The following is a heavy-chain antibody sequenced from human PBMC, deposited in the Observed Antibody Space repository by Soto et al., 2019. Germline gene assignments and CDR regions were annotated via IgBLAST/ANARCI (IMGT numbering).Heavy chain of an antibody. V-gene: IGHV1-69*13. D-gene: IGHD6-13*01. CDR3: ARGHTSAMGYYDFYGMDV. J-gene: IGHJ6*02. CDR1: GGTFSSYA. Sequence: ASVKVSCKASGGTFSSYAISWVRQAPGQGLEWMGGIIPIFGTANYAQKFQGRVTITADESTSTAYMELSSLRSEDTAVYYCARGHTSAMGYYDFYGMDVWGQGTTVTV. CDR2: IIPIFGTA.